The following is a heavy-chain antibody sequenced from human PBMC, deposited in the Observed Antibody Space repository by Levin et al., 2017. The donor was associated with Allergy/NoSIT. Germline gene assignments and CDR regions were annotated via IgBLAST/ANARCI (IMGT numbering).Heavy chain of an antibody. V-gene: IGHV1-69*13. CDR3: ASHPRIAAAGTVDY. Sequence: SVKVSCKASGGTFSSYAISWVRQAPGQGLEWMGGIIPIFGTANYAQKFQGRVTITADESTSTAYMELSSLRSEDTAVYYCASHPRIAAAGTVDYWGQGTLVTVSS. CDR1: GGTFSSYA. J-gene: IGHJ4*02. CDR2: IIPIFGTA. D-gene: IGHD6-13*01.